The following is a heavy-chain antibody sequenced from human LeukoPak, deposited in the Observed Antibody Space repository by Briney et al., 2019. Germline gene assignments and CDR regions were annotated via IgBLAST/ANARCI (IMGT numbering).Heavy chain of an antibody. V-gene: IGHV1-69*13. J-gene: IGHJ4*02. CDR2: IIPIFGTA. Sequence: SVKVSCKASGGTFSSYAISWVRQSPGQGLEWMRGIIPIFGTANYAQKFQRRVTITADESTSTAYMELSSLRSEDTSVYYCARLDKAGIFDYWGQGTLVTVSS. D-gene: IGHD3/OR15-3a*01. CDR3: ARLDKAGIFDY. CDR1: GGTFSSYA.